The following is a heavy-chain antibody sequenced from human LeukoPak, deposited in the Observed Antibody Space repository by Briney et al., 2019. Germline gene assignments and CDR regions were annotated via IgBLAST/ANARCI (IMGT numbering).Heavy chain of an antibody. Sequence: GGSLRLSCAASGFIFSDYNINWVRQAPGKGLEWVSSISSSSSYIYYADSVKGRFTISRDNAKNSLYLQMNSLRAEDTAVYYCARDGQQLVPDYWGQGTLVTVSS. CDR2: ISSSSSYI. J-gene: IGHJ4*02. V-gene: IGHV3-21*01. CDR1: GFIFSDYN. D-gene: IGHD6-13*01. CDR3: ARDGQQLVPDY.